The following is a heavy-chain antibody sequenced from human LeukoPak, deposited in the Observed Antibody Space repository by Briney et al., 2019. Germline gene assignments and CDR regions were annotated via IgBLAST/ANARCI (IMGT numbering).Heavy chain of an antibody. CDR1: GGSITSSSYY. Sequence: KSSETLSLTCTVSGGSITSSSYYWGWLRQPPGKGLEWIVRIYTSGSTNYNPSLKSRVTMSVDTSKNQFSLKLSSVTAADTAVYYCARGHLWFGASGWFDPWGQGTLVTVSS. D-gene: IGHD3-10*01. J-gene: IGHJ5*02. CDR3: ARGHLWFGASGWFDP. CDR2: IYTSGST. V-gene: IGHV4-61*05.